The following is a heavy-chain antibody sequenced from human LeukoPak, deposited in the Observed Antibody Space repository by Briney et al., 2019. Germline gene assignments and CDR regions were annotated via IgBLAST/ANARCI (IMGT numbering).Heavy chain of an antibody. CDR2: IRQDGSQK. J-gene: IGHJ4*02. Sequence: GGSLRLSCAASGFTFSSYWMSWVRQAPGKGLEWVATIRQDGSQKYYVDSVKGRFTISRDNAKNTLYLQMNSLRTEDTAVYYCAKDVAYTFDYWGQGTLVTVSS. CDR3: AKDVAYTFDY. D-gene: IGHD3-16*01. V-gene: IGHV3-7*01. CDR1: GFTFSSYW.